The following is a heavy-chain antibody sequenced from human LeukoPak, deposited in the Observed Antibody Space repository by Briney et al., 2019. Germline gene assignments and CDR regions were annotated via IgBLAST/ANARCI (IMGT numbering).Heavy chain of an antibody. CDR2: IIPIFGTA. D-gene: IGHD6-13*01. Sequence: SVKVSCKASGGTFSSYAISWVRQAPGQGLEWMGRIIPIFGTANYAQKFQGRVTITTDESTSTAYMELSSLRSEDTAVYCCARDQGIAAAGTFYYFDYWGQGTLVTVSS. CDR3: ARDQGIAAAGTFYYFDY. CDR1: GGTFSSYA. V-gene: IGHV1-69*05. J-gene: IGHJ4*02.